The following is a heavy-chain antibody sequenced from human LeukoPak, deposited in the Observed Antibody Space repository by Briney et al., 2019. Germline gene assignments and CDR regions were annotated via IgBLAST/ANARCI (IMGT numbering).Heavy chain of an antibody. D-gene: IGHD3-9*01. J-gene: IGHJ6*02. CDR2: ISSSGSTI. CDR3: ARDSRGFATVSGYNALLNYYGMDV. Sequence: TGGSLRLSCAASGFTFSSYEMNWVRQAPGKGLEWVSYISSSGSTIYYADSVKGRFTISRDNAKNSLYLQMNSLRAEDTAVYYCARDSRGFATVSGYNALLNYYGMDVWGQGTTVTVSS. V-gene: IGHV3-48*03. CDR1: GFTFSSYE.